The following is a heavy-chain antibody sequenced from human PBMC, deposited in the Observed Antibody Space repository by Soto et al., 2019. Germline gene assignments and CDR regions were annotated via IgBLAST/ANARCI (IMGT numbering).Heavy chain of an antibody. J-gene: IGHJ4*02. Sequence: QVQLVQSGAEVKKPGSSVKVSCKASGGTFSSYTISWVRQAPGQGLEWMGRIIPILGIANYAQKFQGRVTITADKSTSTAYMELSSLRSEDTAVYYCARDLGTTVRGVWGDDYWGQGTLVTVSS. V-gene: IGHV1-69*08. CDR1: GGTFSSYT. D-gene: IGHD3-10*01. CDR2: IIPILGIA. CDR3: ARDLGTTVRGVWGDDY.